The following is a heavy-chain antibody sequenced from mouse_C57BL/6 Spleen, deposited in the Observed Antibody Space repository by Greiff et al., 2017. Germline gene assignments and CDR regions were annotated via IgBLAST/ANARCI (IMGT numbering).Heavy chain of an antibody. CDR3: ARQGPLTTVVYFDY. J-gene: IGHJ2*01. D-gene: IGHD1-1*01. CDR1: GFTFSSYG. CDR2: ISSGGSYT. Sequence: EVKVVESGGDLVKPGGSLKLSCAASGFTFSSYGMSWVRQTPDKRLEWVATISSGGSYTYYPDSVKGRFTISRDNAKNTLYLQMSSLKSEDTAMYYCARQGPLTTVVYFDYWGQGTTLTVSS. V-gene: IGHV5-6*01.